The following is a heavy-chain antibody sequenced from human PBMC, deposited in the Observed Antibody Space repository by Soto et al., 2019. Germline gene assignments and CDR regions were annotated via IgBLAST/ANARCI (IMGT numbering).Heavy chain of an antibody. V-gene: IGHV3-23*01. CDR1: GFTFSSYA. D-gene: IGHD3-22*01. CDR2: ISGSGGST. J-gene: IGHJ4*02. CDR3: AKDRAERAYYDSSGPFDY. Sequence: EVQLLESGGGLVQPGGSLRLSCAASGFTFSSYAMSWVRQAPGKGLEWVSAISGSGGSTYYADSVKGRCTISRDNSKNTLYLQMNSLRAEDTAVYYCAKDRAERAYYDSSGPFDYWGQGTLVTVSS.